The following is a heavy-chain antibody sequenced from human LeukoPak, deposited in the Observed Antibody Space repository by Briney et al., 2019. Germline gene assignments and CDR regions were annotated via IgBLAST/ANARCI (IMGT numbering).Heavy chain of an antibody. Sequence: SETLSFTCTVSGGSISSYYWSWIRQPPGKGLEWIGYIYYSGSTSYNPSLESRVTISVDTSKNQFSLKLSSVTAADTAVYYCARGTGDLGYWGQGTLVTVSS. CDR1: GGSISSYY. V-gene: IGHV4-59*01. CDR3: ARGTGDLGY. CDR2: IYYSGST. J-gene: IGHJ4*02. D-gene: IGHD7-27*01.